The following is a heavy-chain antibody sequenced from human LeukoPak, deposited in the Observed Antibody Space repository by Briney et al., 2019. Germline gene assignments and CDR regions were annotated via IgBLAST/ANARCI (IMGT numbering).Heavy chain of an antibody. V-gene: IGHV4-39*01. J-gene: IGHJ5*02. CDR2: IYDSGST. D-gene: IGHD6-13*01. Sequence: PSETLSLTCTVSGGSIRSSYYYWGWIRQPPGKGLEWIGSIYDSGSTYYNPSLKSRVTISVDTSKNQFSLKLNSVTAADTAVYYCARLSSSSWYVTWFDPWGQGTLVTVSS. CDR3: ARLSSSSWYVTWFDP. CDR1: GGSIRSSYYY.